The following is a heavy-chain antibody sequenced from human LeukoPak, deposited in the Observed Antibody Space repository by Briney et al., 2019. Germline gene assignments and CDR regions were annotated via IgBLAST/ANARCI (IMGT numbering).Heavy chain of an antibody. J-gene: IGHJ4*02. CDR1: GYSFTNYY. D-gene: IGHD6-19*01. CDR3: ARETDIAVAANYFDY. CDR2: INPTNGGT. V-gene: IGHV1-46*01. Sequence: ASVKVSCKASGYSFTNYYIHWVRQAPGQGPEWMGIINPTNGGTTYAPKFQGRVTMTKDTSTSTVYTVLSRLGSADTALYYCARETDIAVAANYFDYWGQGTLVTVSS.